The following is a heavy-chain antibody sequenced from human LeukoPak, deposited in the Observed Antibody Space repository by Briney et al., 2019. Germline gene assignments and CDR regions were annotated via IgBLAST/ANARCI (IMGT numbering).Heavy chain of an antibody. J-gene: IGHJ6*03. V-gene: IGHV4-34*01. CDR2: INHSGST. CDR3: ARVSQLLFYYYMDV. CDR1: GGSFSGYY. Sequence: SETLSLTCAVYGGSFSGYYWSWIRQPPGKGLEWIGEINHSGSTNYNPSLKSRVTISVDTSKNQFSLKLSSVTAADTAVYYCARVSQLLFYYYMDVWGKGTTVTVSS. D-gene: IGHD1-7*01.